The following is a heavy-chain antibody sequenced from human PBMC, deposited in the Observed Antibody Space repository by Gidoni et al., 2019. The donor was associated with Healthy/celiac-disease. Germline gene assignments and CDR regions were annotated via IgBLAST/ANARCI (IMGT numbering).Heavy chain of an antibody. D-gene: IGHD3-10*01. V-gene: IGHV4-34*01. J-gene: IGHJ4*02. CDR2: INHSGST. CDR3: AGGITMVRGIDY. CDR1: GGSFSGYY. Sequence: VPLEQWGAGLLKPSETLSLTCAVSGGSFSGYYWSWIRQPPGQWLEWYGEINHSGSTNYNPSLKSRVTISVDTSKNQFSLKLSSVTAADTAVYYWAGGITMVRGIDYWGQGTLVTVSS.